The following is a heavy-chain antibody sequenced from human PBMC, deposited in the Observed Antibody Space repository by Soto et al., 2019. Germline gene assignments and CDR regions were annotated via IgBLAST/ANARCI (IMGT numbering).Heavy chain of an antibody. CDR1: GYSFTSYW. V-gene: IGHV5-51*01. J-gene: IGHJ6*02. CDR3: ATGGGVLRYVDWPTRYYYYGMDV. CDR2: IYPGDSDT. D-gene: IGHD3-9*01. Sequence: GESLKISCKGSGYSFTSYWIGWVRQMPGKGLEWMGIIYPGDSDTRYSPSFQGQVTISADKSISTAYLQWSSLKASDTAMYYCATGGGVLRYVDWPTRYYYYGMDVWAQGTTVTVSS.